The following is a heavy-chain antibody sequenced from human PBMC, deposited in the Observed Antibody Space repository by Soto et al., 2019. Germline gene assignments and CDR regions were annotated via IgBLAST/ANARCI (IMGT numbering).Heavy chain of an antibody. J-gene: IGHJ4*02. CDR3: ARDCSGGSCYPETGGFDY. CDR1: GFTVSSNY. D-gene: IGHD2-15*01. V-gene: IGHV3-66*01. CDR2: IYSGGST. Sequence: EVQLVESGGGLVQPGGSLRLSCAASGFTVSSNYMSWVRQAPGKGLEWVSVIYSGGSTYYADSVKGRFTISRDNSKNTXCLQMNSLRAEDTAVYYCARDCSGGSCYPETGGFDYWGQGTLVTVSS.